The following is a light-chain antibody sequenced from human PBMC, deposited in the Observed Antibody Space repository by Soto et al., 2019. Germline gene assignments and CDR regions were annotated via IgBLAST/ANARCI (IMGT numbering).Light chain of an antibody. Sequence: QSALTQPASVSGSPGQSITISCTGTSSDVGGYNYVSWYQQHPGKAPKLMIYDVSNRPSGVSNRCSGSKSGNTASLTISGLQSEDEADYYCSSYTSSSTRVVFGGGTKLTVL. CDR2: DVS. CDR3: SSYTSSSTRVV. CDR1: SSDVGGYNY. V-gene: IGLV2-14*01. J-gene: IGLJ2*01.